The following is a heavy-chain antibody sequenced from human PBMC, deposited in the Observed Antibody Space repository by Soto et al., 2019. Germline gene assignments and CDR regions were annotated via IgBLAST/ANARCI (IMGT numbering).Heavy chain of an antibody. D-gene: IGHD3-16*01. CDR1: GLSITDSEMG. V-gene: IGHV2-26*01. Sequence: QVTLKESGPVLVKPTETLTLRCTVSGLSITDSEMGVSWIRQPPGKALEWLAHIDSSGEKSYRTFLKSRLTISKDTSKSQIVLIMTNMDPADTATYYCARRHLAVAVSPWFDPWGRGILVTVSS. CDR2: IDSSGEK. CDR3: ARRHLAVAVSPWFDP. J-gene: IGHJ5*02.